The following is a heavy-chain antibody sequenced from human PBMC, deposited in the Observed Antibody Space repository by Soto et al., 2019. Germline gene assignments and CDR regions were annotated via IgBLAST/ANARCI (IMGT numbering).Heavy chain of an antibody. CDR1: GYSFTSYG. Sequence: ASVKVSCKAFGYSFTSYGISWVRQAPGQGLEWMGWISAYNGNTNYAQKVQGRVTMTTDTSTSTAYMELRSLRSDDTAVYYCGRYSNYDYYYGMDGWGQGTTVTVSS. J-gene: IGHJ6*02. CDR3: GRYSNYDYYYGMDG. D-gene: IGHD4-4*01. V-gene: IGHV1-18*01. CDR2: ISAYNGNT.